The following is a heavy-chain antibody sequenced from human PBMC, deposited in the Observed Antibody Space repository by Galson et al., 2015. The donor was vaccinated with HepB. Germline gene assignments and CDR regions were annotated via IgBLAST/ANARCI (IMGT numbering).Heavy chain of an antibody. CDR3: ARVGQPDSYSSSSDYFDY. J-gene: IGHJ4*02. CDR1: GGTFSSYA. CDR2: IIPIFGTA. Sequence: SVKVSCKASGGTFSSYAISWVRQAPGQGLEWMGGIIPIFGTANYAQKFQGRVTITADESTSTAYMELSSLRSEDTAVYYCARVGQPDSYSSSSDYFDYWGQGTLVTVSS. V-gene: IGHV1-69*13. D-gene: IGHD6-6*01.